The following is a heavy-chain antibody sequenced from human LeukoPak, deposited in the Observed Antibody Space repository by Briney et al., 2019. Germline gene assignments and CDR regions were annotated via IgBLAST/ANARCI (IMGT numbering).Heavy chain of an antibody. CDR1: GASISRGGYC. CDR3: ARAFSKPPPYGMDV. D-gene: IGHD4-11*01. J-gene: IGHJ6*02. V-gene: IGHV4-31*03. Sequence: PWDTLSLTCTVSGASISRGGYCWSWIRQHPGKGLEWIGYIYYRRSTYYNPSPKRRVTISVDTSKNQFYLKLSSVTAADTAVYYCARAFSKPPPYGMDVWGQGTTVTVSS. CDR2: IYYRRST.